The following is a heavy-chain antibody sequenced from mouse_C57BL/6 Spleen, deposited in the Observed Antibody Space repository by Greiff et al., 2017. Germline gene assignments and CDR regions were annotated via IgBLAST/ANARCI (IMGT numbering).Heavy chain of an antibody. Sequence: QVQLQQSGAELARPGASVKLSCKASGYTFTSYGISWVKQRTGQGLEWIGEIYPRSGNTYYNEKFKGKATLTADKSSSTAYMELRSLTSEDSAVYFCATPLFITTVVDWFAYWGQGTLVTVSA. CDR2: IYPRSGNT. J-gene: IGHJ3*01. CDR1: GYTFTSYG. D-gene: IGHD1-1*01. V-gene: IGHV1-81*01. CDR3: ATPLFITTVVDWFAY.